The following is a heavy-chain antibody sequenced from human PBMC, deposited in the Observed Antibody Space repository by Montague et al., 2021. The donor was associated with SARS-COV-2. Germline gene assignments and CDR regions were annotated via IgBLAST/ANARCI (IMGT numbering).Heavy chain of an antibody. CDR2: ISSSGSTI. CDR1: GFTFSSFE. V-gene: IGHV3-48*03. Sequence: SLRLSCAASGFTFSSFEMNWVRQAPGKGLEWVSYISSSGSTIYYADSVKGRFTISRGNAKNSLYLQMNSLRAEDTAVYYCASDLGATRLHFDYWGQGTLVTVSS. CDR3: ASDLGATRLHFDY. J-gene: IGHJ4*02.